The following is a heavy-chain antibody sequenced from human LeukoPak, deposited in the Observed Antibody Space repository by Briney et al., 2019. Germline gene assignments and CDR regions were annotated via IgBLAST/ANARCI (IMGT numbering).Heavy chain of an antibody. CDR2: ISGSGGST. D-gene: IGHD4-17*01. J-gene: IGHJ4*02. V-gene: IGHV3-23*01. CDR1: GFTFSRYA. Sequence: GGSLRLSCAASGFTFSRYAMSWVRQAPGKGLEWVSSISGSGGSTYYADSVEGRFTISRDNSKNTLYLQMNSLRAEDKAVYYCAKDELYGDYVAPIDYWGQGTLVTVSS. CDR3: AKDELYGDYVAPIDY.